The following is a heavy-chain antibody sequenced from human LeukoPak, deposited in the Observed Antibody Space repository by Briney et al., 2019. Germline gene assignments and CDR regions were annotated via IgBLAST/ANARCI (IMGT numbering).Heavy chain of an antibody. CDR1: GFTVNSNY. V-gene: IGHV3-66*02. D-gene: IGHD1-26*01. CDR2: IYSGGST. CDR3: ARWELLDDAFDI. J-gene: IGHJ3*02. Sequence: GGSLRLSCAASGFTVNSNYMSWVRRAPGKGLEWVSVIYSGGSTHYADSVKGRFTISRDNSKNTLYLQMNSLRAEDTAVYYCARWELLDDAFDIWGQGTMVTVSS.